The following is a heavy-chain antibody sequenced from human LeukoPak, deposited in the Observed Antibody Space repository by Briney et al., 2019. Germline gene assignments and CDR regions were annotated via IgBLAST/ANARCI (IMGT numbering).Heavy chain of an antibody. CDR3: ARDKKTGYYVWFDP. CDR2: IYYSGST. V-gene: IGHV4-30-4*01. J-gene: IGHJ5*02. Sequence: SQTLSLTCTVSGGSISSGDYYWSWIRQPLGKGLEWIGYIYYSGSTYYNPSLKSRVTISVDTSKNQFSLKLSSVTAADTAVYYCARDKKTGYYVWFDPWGQGTLVTVSS. CDR1: GGSISSGDYY. D-gene: IGHD3-9*01.